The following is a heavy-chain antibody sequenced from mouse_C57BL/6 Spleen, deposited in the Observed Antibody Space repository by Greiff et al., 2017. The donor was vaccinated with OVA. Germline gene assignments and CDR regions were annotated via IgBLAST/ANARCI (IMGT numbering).Heavy chain of an antibody. J-gene: IGHJ4*01. CDR3: ASPLITTVLDY. Sequence: QVQLKQSGPGLVQPSQSLSITCTVSGFSLTSYGVHWVRQSPGKGLEWLGVIWSGGSTDYNAAFISRLSISKDNSKSQVFFKMNSLQADDTAIYYCASPLITTVLDYWGQGTSVTVSS. CDR2: IWSGGST. CDR1: GFSLTSYG. D-gene: IGHD1-1*01. V-gene: IGHV2-2*01.